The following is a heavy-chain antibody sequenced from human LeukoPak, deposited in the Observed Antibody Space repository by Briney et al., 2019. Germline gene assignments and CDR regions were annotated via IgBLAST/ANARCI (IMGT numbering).Heavy chain of an antibody. Sequence: PGRSLRLSCAASGFTFSSYGMHWVRQAPGKGLEWVAVISYDGSNKYYADSVKGRFTISRDNSKNTLYLQMNSLRAEDTAVYYCAKVPGTYCSSTSCYDYYFDYWGQGTLVTVSS. J-gene: IGHJ4*02. D-gene: IGHD2-2*01. CDR1: GFTFSSYG. V-gene: IGHV3-30*18. CDR3: AKVPGTYCSSTSCYDYYFDY. CDR2: ISYDGSNK.